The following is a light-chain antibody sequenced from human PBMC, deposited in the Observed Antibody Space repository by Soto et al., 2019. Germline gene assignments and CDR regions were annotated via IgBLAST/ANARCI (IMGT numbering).Light chain of an antibody. J-gene: IGKJ2*01. CDR3: QQYGGSMYT. CDR2: GAS. V-gene: IGKV3-20*01. CDR1: QSVTSSY. Sequence: EIVLTQSPATLSLSPGERATLSCRASQSVTSSYLAWYQHKPGQAPRPLIYGASNRATGIPGRFSGSGSGTGFTLTISRLEPEDFAVYYCQQYGGSMYTFGQGTKLEI.